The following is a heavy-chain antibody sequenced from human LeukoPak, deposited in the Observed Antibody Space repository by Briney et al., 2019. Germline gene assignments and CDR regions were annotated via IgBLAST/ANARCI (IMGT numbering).Heavy chain of an antibody. CDR1: GGSISSGGYY. J-gene: IGHJ4*02. D-gene: IGHD6-19*01. CDR3: ARGGQWLPLDY. V-gene: IGHV4-30-2*01. CDR2: IYHSGST. Sequence: AQTLSLTCTVSGGSISSGGYYWSWIRQPPRKGLEWIGYIYHSGSTYYNPSLKSRVTISVDRSKNQFSLKLSSVTAADTAVYYCARGGQWLPLDYWGQGTLVTVSS.